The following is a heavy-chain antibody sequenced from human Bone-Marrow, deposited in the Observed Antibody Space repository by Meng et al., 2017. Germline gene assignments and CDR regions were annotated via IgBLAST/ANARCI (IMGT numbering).Heavy chain of an antibody. CDR3: ARDLGQQWLILDY. Sequence: QVQLVGFGGGVVQPGRSLGLSCAASGFTFSSYGMHWVRQAPGKGLEWVAVIWYDGSNKYYADSVKGRFTISRDNSKNTLYLQMNSLRAEDTAVYYCARDLGQQWLILDYWGQGTLVTVSS. V-gene: IGHV3-33*01. CDR2: IWYDGSNK. CDR1: GFTFSSYG. D-gene: IGHD6-19*01. J-gene: IGHJ4*02.